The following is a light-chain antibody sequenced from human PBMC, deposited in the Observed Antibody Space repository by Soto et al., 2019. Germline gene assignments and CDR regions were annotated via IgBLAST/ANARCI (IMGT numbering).Light chain of an antibody. V-gene: IGKV1-39*01. CDR3: QQTYSTPPT. J-gene: IGKJ1*01. CDR1: QSISGY. CDR2: AAS. Sequence: DIQMTQSPSSLSASVGDRVTITCRASQSISGYLNWYQQKAGLAPKLLIYAASSLQSGVPSRFSGSGSGTDFTLTISSLQPEDFATYYCQQTYSTPPTFGQGTKVEIK.